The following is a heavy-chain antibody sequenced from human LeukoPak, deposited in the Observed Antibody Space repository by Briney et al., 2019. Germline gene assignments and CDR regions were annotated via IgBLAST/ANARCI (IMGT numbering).Heavy chain of an antibody. D-gene: IGHD4-23*01. J-gene: IGHJ4*01. CDR2: INPSSGDA. CDR3: ARDVHDYGGNSGFDY. V-gene: IGHV1-2*02. CDR1: EYFFSDYY. Sequence: ASVKVSCKASEYFFSDYYMHWVRQAPGQGLEWMGWINPSSGDANYAQKFQGRVTMTSDTSISTAYLELNRLRADDTAIYFCARDVHDYGGNSGFDYWGQGSLVIVSS.